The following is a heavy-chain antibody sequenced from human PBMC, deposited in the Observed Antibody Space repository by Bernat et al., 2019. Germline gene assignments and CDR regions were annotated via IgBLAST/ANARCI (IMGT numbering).Heavy chain of an antibody. V-gene: IGHV4-34*01. J-gene: IGHJ4*02. CDR2: INHSGST. CDR3: ATTVTTPNGAGNFDY. CDR1: GGSFSGYY. D-gene: IGHD4-17*01. Sequence: QVQLQQWGAGLLKPSETLSLTCAVYGGSFSGYYWSWIRQPPGKGLEWIGEINHSGSTNYNPSLKSRVTISVDTSKNQFSLKLSSVTAADTAVYYCATTVTTPNGAGNFDYWGQGTLVTVSS.